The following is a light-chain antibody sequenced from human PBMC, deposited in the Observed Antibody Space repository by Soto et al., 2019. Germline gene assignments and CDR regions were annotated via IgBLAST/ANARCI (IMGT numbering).Light chain of an antibody. CDR2: KAS. CDR3: QQYNTYPLT. J-gene: IGKJ4*01. Sequence: DIQMTQSPSTLSASVGDKVTITCRASQSISTWLAWYQQKPGKVPKLLIYKASSLEGGVPSRFGGSGSGTLFNITISSLHPDDFATYYCQQYNTYPLTFGGGTKVDIK. CDR1: QSISTW. V-gene: IGKV1-5*03.